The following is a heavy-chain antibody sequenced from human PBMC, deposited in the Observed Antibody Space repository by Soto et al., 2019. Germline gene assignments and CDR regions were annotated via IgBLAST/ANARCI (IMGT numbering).Heavy chain of an antibody. J-gene: IGHJ4*02. CDR1: GFTFSNTW. V-gene: IGHV3-15*01. Sequence: AGSLRLSCAASGFTFSNTWMSWVRQAPGKGLEWVGRIKSKIDGGATDYPAPVKGRFTVSRDDSKNTLYLQMNSLKTEDTAVYYCTTVLSFFDCWGQGTPVTVSS. CDR2: IKSKIDGGAT. CDR3: TTVLSFFDC.